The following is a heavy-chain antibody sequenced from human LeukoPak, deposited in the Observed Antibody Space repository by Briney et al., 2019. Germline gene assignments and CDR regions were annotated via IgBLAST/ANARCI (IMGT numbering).Heavy chain of an antibody. CDR1: GFTFSSYS. D-gene: IGHD4-17*01. CDR2: ISSSSSYI. CDR3: ARAQTYGDSRLLLDY. J-gene: IGHJ4*02. V-gene: IGHV3-21*04. Sequence: GGSLRLSCAASGFTFSSYSMNWVRQAPGKGLEWVSSISSSSSYIYYADSVKGRFTISRDNARNSLYLQMNSLRVEDTALYYCARAQTYGDSRLLLDYWGQGTLVTVSS.